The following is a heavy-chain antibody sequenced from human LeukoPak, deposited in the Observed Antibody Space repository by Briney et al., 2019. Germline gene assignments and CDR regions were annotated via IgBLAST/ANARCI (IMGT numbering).Heavy chain of an antibody. J-gene: IGHJ4*02. Sequence: PGGSLRLSCAASGFTFSSYSMNWVRQAPGKGLEWVSYISSSSSTIYYADSVKGRFTISRDNAKNSLYLQMNSLRAEDTAVYYCAKGGVPYDSWKYDHLDYWGQGTLVTVSS. D-gene: IGHD3-22*01. CDR3: AKGGVPYDSWKYDHLDY. CDR1: GFTFSSYS. V-gene: IGHV3-48*04. CDR2: ISSSSSTI.